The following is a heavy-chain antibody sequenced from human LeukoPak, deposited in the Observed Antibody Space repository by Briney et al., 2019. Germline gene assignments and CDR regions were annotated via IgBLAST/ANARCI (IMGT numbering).Heavy chain of an antibody. D-gene: IGHD3-22*01. Sequence: GGSLRLSCAASGFTFGSYGMSWVRQAPGKGLEWISFITPNADRTSYADSVEGRFTISRDNPRNTVYMKMNSLRDEDTAVYYCAIMHGYYDGSGYWVQWGQGTLVTVSS. CDR3: AIMHGYYDGSGYWVQ. CDR2: ITPNADRT. J-gene: IGHJ1*01. CDR1: GFTFGSYG. V-gene: IGHV3-23*01.